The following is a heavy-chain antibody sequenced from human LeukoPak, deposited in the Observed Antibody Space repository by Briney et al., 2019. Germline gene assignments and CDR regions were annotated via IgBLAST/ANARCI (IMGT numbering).Heavy chain of an antibody. CDR2: ISSDGRKP. V-gene: IGHV3-30*04. J-gene: IGHJ4*02. CDR3: ARDFGYASGTYMVY. D-gene: IGHD1-26*01. CDR1: GFTFNNYA. Sequence: GGSLRLSCEASGFTFNNYAMQWVRQAPGRGLEWVAVISSDGRKPYYADAVKGRFTISRDNSKNTVYMQMNGLRAEDTAMYYCARDFGYASGTYMVYWGRGTLVTVSS.